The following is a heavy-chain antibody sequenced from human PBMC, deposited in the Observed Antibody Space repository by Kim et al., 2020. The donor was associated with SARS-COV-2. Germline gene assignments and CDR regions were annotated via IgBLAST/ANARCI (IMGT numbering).Heavy chain of an antibody. J-gene: IGHJ6*02. D-gene: IGHD4-17*01. Sequence: GGSLRLSCAASGFTFSSYWMHWVRQAPGKGLVWVSRINSDGSSTTYADSVKGRFTISRDNAKNTLYLQMNSLRAEDTAVYYCVREGRDGDYGPYYYGMDVWGQGGTVTVSS. V-gene: IGHV3-74*01. CDR2: INSDGSST. CDR3: VREGRDGDYGPYYYGMDV. CDR1: GFTFSSYW.